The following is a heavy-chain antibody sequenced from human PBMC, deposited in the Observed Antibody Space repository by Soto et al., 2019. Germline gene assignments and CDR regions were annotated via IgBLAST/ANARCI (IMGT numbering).Heavy chain of an antibody. CDR2: ISAYNGNT. Sequence: QVQLVQSGAEVKKPGASVKVSCKASGYTFTSYGISWVRLDPGPGLEWMGWISAYNGNTNYAQKLKARVTMTTDTSASTASMELRSLRSDDTAVYYCARDDSTVTTLSYYYYYGMDVWGQGTTVTVSS. D-gene: IGHD4-17*01. V-gene: IGHV1-18*01. CDR1: GYTFTSYG. J-gene: IGHJ6*02. CDR3: ARDDSTVTTLSYYYYYGMDV.